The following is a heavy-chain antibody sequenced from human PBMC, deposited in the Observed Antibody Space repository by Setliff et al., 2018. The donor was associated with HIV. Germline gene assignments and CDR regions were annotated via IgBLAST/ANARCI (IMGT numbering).Heavy chain of an antibody. CDR3: VRGPGGKVRKPLEAFDV. D-gene: IGHD1-1*01. Sequence: SETLSLTCTVYGASISHSKSYWGWIRQPPGKRLEWLGSIYDSGSTSYNPALQSRVTISRDPSKNQVSLTLTSATAADTALYYCVRGPGGKVRKPLEAFDVWGQGALVTVSS. CDR1: GASISHSKSY. J-gene: IGHJ3*01. V-gene: IGHV4-39*07. CDR2: IYDSGST.